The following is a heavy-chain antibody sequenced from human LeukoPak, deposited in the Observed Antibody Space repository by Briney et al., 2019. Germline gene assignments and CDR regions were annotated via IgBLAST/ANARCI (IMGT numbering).Heavy chain of an antibody. V-gene: IGHV1-18*01. CDR3: ARDLGYSYGPGVYYFDY. CDR1: GYSFTSYG. J-gene: IGHJ4*02. D-gene: IGHD5-18*01. Sequence: ASVKVSCKASGYSFTSYGISWVRQAPGQGLEWMGWISAYNGNTNYAQKLQGRVTMTTDTSTSTAYMELRSLRSDDTAVYYCARDLGYSYGPGVYYFDYWGQGTLVTVSS. CDR2: ISAYNGNT.